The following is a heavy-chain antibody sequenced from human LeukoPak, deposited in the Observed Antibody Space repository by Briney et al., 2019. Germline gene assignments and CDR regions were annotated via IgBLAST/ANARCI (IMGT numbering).Heavy chain of an antibody. Sequence: GGSLRLSCAASGFTFSSYGMHWVRQAPGKGLEWVAFIRYDGSNKYYADSVKGRFTISRDNSKNTLYLQMNSLRAEDTAVYYCAKDRAHIVVVVAAIHDAFDIWGQGTMVTASS. CDR1: GFTFSSYG. CDR2: IRYDGSNK. D-gene: IGHD2-15*01. J-gene: IGHJ3*02. CDR3: AKDRAHIVVVVAAIHDAFDI. V-gene: IGHV3-30*02.